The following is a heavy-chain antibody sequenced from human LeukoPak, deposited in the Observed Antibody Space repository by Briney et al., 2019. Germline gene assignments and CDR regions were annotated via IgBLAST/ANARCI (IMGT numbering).Heavy chain of an antibody. CDR3: ARGTESWFDSSGYYYAH. CDR2: ISPYGANT. J-gene: IGHJ4*02. CDR1: GYTFNTFG. D-gene: IGHD3-22*01. V-gene: IGHV1-18*01. Sequence: GASVKVSCKASGYTFNTFGISWVRQAPGQGLEWLGWISPYGANTNYAQRLQGRVTMTTDTSTNTAYMELRSLRSDDTAVYYCARGTESWFDSSGYYYAHWGQGTLVTVSS.